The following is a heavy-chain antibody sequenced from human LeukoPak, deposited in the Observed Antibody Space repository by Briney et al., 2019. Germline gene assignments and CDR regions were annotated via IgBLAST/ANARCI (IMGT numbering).Heavy chain of an antibody. CDR1: GFTFSNYA. V-gene: IGHV3-23*01. CDR3: AKVDEGRDFWSGYYYDAFDI. CDR2: ISDSGSTA. D-gene: IGHD3-3*01. J-gene: IGHJ3*02. Sequence: GGSLRLSCGASGFTFSNYAMSWVRQAPGKGLEWVSGISDSGSTAFYADSVKGRFTSSRDNPKSTLYLQMNSLRAEDTAVYYCAKVDEGRDFWSGYYYDAFDIWGQGTMVTVSS.